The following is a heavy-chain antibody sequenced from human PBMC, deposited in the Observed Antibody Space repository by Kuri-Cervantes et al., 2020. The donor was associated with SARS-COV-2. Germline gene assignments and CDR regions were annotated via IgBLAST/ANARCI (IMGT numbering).Heavy chain of an antibody. V-gene: IGHV3-21*04. D-gene: IGHD2-2*01. CDR3: AKDLYCSSTSCYDNWFDP. Sequence: GGSLRLSCAASGFTFSTYSMTWVRQAPGKGLEWVSSISSSSSQRYYVDSVKGRFTISRDNAKNSLYLQMNSLRAEDTAVYYCAKDLYCSSTSCYDNWFDPWGQGTLVTVSS. J-gene: IGHJ5*02. CDR2: ISSSSSQR. CDR1: GFTFSTYS.